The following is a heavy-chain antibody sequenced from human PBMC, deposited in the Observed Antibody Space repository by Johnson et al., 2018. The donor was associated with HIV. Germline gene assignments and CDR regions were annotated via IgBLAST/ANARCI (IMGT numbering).Heavy chain of an antibody. CDR1: GFTVSSNY. V-gene: IGHV3-30*03. CDR2: ISYDGSNK. J-gene: IGHJ3*02. Sequence: QVQLVEFGGGLVQPGRSLRLSCAASGFTVSSNYMSWVRQAPGKGLEWVAVISYDGSNKYYADSVKGRFTISRDNSKNTLYLQMNSLIAEDTAVYYCARGLITMIVVVTFDAFDISGQGTMVTVSS. CDR3: ARGLITMIVVVTFDAFDI. D-gene: IGHD3-22*01.